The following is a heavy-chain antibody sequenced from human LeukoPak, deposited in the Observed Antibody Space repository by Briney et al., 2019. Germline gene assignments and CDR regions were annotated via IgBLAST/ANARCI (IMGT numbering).Heavy chain of an antibody. CDR2: MHHSGRT. CDR1: GASISSTNW. Sequence: PSETLSLTCAISGASISSTNWWIWVRQPPGKGLEWIGEMHHSGRTNYNPSLKSRITISVDKPKNQVFLRLNSVAAADTALYYCARAQEGCSRASCYLEPWGQGTLVTVSA. J-gene: IGHJ5*02. V-gene: IGHV4-4*02. D-gene: IGHD2-2*01. CDR3: ARAQEGCSRASCYLEP.